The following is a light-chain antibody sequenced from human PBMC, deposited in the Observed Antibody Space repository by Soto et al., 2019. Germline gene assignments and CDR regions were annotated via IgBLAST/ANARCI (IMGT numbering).Light chain of an antibody. CDR2: DAA. CDR1: QSVSIW. J-gene: IGKJ2*01. CDR3: QYDSS. V-gene: IGKV1-5*01. Sequence: QMTQSPSTLSASVGDRVTITCRASQSVSIWLAWYQQKPGKAPRLLIYDAASLKTGVPSRFSGSGSGTNLTLTISSLQPDDFATYYCQYDSSFGQGTKVDIK.